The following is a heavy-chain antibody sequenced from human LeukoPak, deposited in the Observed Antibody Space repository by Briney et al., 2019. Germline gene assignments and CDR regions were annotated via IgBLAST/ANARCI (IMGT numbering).Heavy chain of an antibody. V-gene: IGHV3-21*01. J-gene: IGHJ4*02. CDR1: GFTFSSYS. CDR2: ISSSSSYI. CDR3: ARINDYGDYADMY. D-gene: IGHD4-17*01. Sequence: GGSLRLSCAASGFTFSSYSMNWVRQAPGKGLEWVSSISSSSSYIYYADSVKGRFTISRDNAKNSLYLQMNSLRAEDTAVYYCARINDYGDYADMYWGQGTLVTVSS.